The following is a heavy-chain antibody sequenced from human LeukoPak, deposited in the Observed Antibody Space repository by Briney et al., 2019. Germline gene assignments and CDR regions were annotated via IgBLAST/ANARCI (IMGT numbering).Heavy chain of an antibody. J-gene: IGHJ4*02. D-gene: IGHD3-10*01. CDR2: IYYSGST. CDR3: ASFITMVRGVIIAYFDY. Sequence: SETLSLTCTVSGGSISSGDYYWSWIRQPPGKGLEWIGYIYYSGSTYYNPSLKSRVTISVDTSKNQFSLKLSSVTAADTAVYYCASFITMVRGVIIAYFDYWGQGTLVTVSS. CDR1: GGSISSGDYY. V-gene: IGHV4-30-4*01.